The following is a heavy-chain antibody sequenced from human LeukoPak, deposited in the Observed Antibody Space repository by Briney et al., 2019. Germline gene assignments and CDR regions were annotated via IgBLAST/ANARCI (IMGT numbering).Heavy chain of an antibody. CDR3: ARHETGELLSYYYGMDV. CDR2: INHSGST. CDR1: GGSFSGYY. J-gene: IGHJ6*02. Sequence: SETLSLTCAVYGGSFSGYYWSWIRQPPGKGLEWIGEINHSGSTNYNPSLKSRVTISVDTSKNQFSLKLSSVTAADTAVYYCARHETGELLSYYYGMDVWGQGTTVTVSS. V-gene: IGHV4-34*01. D-gene: IGHD3-10*01.